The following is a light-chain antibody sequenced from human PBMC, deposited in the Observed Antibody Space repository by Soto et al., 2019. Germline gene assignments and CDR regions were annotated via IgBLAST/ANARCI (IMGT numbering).Light chain of an antibody. V-gene: IGKV3-15*01. CDR3: QQDNKWPLT. J-gene: IGKJ4*01. CDR1: QSVSNN. CDR2: HAS. Sequence: EIVMTQSPATLSVSPGERATLSCRASQSVSNNLAWYQQKPGQAPMLLIYHASTRATGIPARFSGSGSGSEFTLSISGLQADAWAVYECQQDNKWPLTFGGGTKVEIK.